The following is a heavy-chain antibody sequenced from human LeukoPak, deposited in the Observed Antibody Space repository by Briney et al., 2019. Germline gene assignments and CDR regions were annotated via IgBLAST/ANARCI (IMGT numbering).Heavy chain of an antibody. CDR1: GGSFSGYY. CDR3: HQGGGGIAAAGKVY. V-gene: IGHV4-34*01. CDR2: INHSGST. J-gene: IGHJ4*02. D-gene: IGHD6-13*01. Sequence: SETLSLTCAVYGGSFSGYYWSWIRQPPGKGLEWIGEINHSGSTNHNPSLKSRVTISVDTSKNQFSLKLSSVTAADTAVYYCHQGGGGIAAAGKVYWGQGTLVTVSS.